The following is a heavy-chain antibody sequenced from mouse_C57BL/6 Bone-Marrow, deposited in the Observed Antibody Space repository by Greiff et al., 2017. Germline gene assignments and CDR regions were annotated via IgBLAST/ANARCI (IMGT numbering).Heavy chain of an antibody. CDR1: GYSITSGYY. CDR3: ARDGYYVFAY. D-gene: IGHD2-3*01. Sequence: EVQLVESGPGLVKPSQSLSLTCSVTGYSITSGYYWNWIRQFPGNKLEWMGYISYDGSNNYNPSLKNRISITRDTSKNQFFLKMNSVTTEDTATYYCARDGYYVFAYWGQGALVTGSA. CDR2: ISYDGSN. J-gene: IGHJ3*01. V-gene: IGHV3-6*01.